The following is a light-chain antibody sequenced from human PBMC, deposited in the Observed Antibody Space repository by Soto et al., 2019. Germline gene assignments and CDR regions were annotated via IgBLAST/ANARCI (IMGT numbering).Light chain of an antibody. CDR2: GAS. J-gene: IGKJ1*01. Sequence: EIVLTQSPGTLSLSPGERATLSCRASQSVNSDYLAWYQQKPGQAPRLLIYGASSRATGISDRFSGSGSGTDFTLTISRLDPEDFAVYYCQQNGSSPRTFGQGTKVEIK. CDR3: QQNGSSPRT. CDR1: QSVNSDY. V-gene: IGKV3-20*01.